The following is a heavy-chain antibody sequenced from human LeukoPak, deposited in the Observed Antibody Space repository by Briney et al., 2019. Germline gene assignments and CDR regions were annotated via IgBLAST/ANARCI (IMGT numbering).Heavy chain of an antibody. CDR3: ARGKEDSPLWVGEPPYFGN. Sequence: GGSLRLSCAASGFIVSNNYMSWVRQTPRKRLEWVSLIYSGGTTYYAGSVRGRFTISRDYSKNTIFLQMDSLTVEGTAIYYCARGKEDSPLWVGEPPYFGNWGQGTLVTVSS. V-gene: IGHV3-53*01. J-gene: IGHJ4*02. CDR2: IYSGGTT. D-gene: IGHD3-10*01. CDR1: GFIVSNNY.